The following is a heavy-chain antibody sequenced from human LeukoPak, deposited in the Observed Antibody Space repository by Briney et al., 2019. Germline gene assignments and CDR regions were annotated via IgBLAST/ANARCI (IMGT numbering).Heavy chain of an antibody. Sequence: SETLSLTCTVSGGSINSPTYYWGWIRQPPGKGLEWIGEVHLNGATNYNPSLESRFSMSIDKSNNHLSLEVTSVTAADTAMYYCTRESGAFSPFGFWGQGTLVTVSS. J-gene: IGHJ4*02. D-gene: IGHD1-26*01. CDR2: VHLNGAT. CDR3: TRESGAFSPFGF. CDR1: GGSINSPTYY. V-gene: IGHV4-39*07.